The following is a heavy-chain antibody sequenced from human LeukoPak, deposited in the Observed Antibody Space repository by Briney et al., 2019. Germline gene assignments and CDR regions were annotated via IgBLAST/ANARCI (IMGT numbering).Heavy chain of an antibody. V-gene: IGHV4-38-2*02. CDR1: GYSISSGYY. J-gene: IGHJ4*02. Sequence: SETLSLTCTVSGYSISSGYYWGWIRQPPGKGLEWIGSIYHSGSTYYNPSLKSRVTISVDTSKNQFSLKLSSVTAADTAVYYCARVGWSAHFDYWSQGTLVTVSS. CDR3: ARVGWSAHFDY. CDR2: IYHSGST. D-gene: IGHD3-3*01.